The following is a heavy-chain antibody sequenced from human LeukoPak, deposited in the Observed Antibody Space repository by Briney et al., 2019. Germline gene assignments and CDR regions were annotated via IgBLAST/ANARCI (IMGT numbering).Heavy chain of an antibody. D-gene: IGHD3-22*01. CDR2: IYYSGST. V-gene: IGHV4-39*01. Sequence: PSETLSLTCTVSGGSISSSSYYWGWIRQPPGKGLEWIGSIYYSGSTYYNPSLKSRVTISVDTSKNQFSLKLSSVTAADTAVYYCARFYDSSGYNDYYFDYWGQGTLVTVSS. CDR3: ARFYDSSGYNDYYFDY. CDR1: GGSISSSSYY. J-gene: IGHJ4*02.